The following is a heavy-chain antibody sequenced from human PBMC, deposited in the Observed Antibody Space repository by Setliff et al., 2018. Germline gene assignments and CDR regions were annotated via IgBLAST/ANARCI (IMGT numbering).Heavy chain of an antibody. CDR2: ISGYNSNT. V-gene: IGHV1-18*04. J-gene: IGHJ3*02. D-gene: IGHD2-2*01. CDR1: GYTFIGYY. CDR3: TRDTNIVVVPPHRTAFDI. Sequence: ASVKVSCKASGYTFIGYYMYWVRQAPGQGLEWVGWISGYNSNTIYAQNFQGRVTMTTDASTGTADMELRNLRSDDTAVYYCTRDTNIVVVPPHRTAFDIWGQGTMVTVSS.